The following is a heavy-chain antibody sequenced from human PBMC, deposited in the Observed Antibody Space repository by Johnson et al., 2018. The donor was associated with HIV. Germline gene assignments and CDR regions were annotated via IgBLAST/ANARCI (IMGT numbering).Heavy chain of an antibody. V-gene: IGHV3-53*01. Sequence: EVQLVESGGGLIQPGGSLRLSCAASGFTVSSNYMSWVRQAPGKGLEWVAVIYSGGSTYYAASVKGRFTISRDNSKNTLYLQMNSLRAEDTAVYYCARATTPHDAFDIWGQGTMVTVSS. CDR3: ARATTPHDAFDI. J-gene: IGHJ3*02. CDR2: IYSGGST. D-gene: IGHD1-1*01. CDR1: GFTVSSNY.